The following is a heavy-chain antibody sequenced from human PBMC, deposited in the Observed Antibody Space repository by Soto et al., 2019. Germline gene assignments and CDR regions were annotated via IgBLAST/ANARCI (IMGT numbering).Heavy chain of an antibody. V-gene: IGHV1-69*01. D-gene: IGHD3-10*01. CDR3: ARVLYYGSGSYSPYGMDV. Sequence: QVQLVQSGAEVKKPGSSVKVSCKTSGVSFNNNGMGWVRKPPGHGLEWMGGVSPQFRTSNYARKFQGRISITADASTGTVNMELSSLTSEDTAQYYCARVLYYGSGSYSPYGMDVWGQGTTVTVSS. CDR1: GVSFNNNG. CDR2: VSPQFRTS. J-gene: IGHJ6*02.